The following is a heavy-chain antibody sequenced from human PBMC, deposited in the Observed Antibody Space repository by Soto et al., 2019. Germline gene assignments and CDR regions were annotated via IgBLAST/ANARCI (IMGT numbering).Heavy chain of an antibody. CDR1: GGSITTAGYS. CDR2: VYHTGNA. CDR3: ASRPFYYYGLDV. J-gene: IGHJ6*02. V-gene: IGHV4-30-2*01. Sequence: SETLSLTCTFSGGSITTAGYSWSWIRQPPGKALERIGYVYHTGNAYPKPALKSRVTISLDRSKNQFSLKMTSVTAADTALYYCASRPFYYYGLDVWGQGTTVTVSS.